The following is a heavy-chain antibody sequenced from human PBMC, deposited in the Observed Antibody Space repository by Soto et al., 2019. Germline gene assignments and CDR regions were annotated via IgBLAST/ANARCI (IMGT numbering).Heavy chain of an antibody. D-gene: IGHD2-15*01. CDR2: IWYDGSNK. CDR1: GFTFSSYG. Sequence: GESLKISCAASGFTFSSYGMHWVRQAPGKGLEWVAVIWYDGSNKYYADSVKGRFTISRDNSKNTLYLQMNSLRAEDTAVYYCARDLSGLVAGKNYYYYYGMDVWGQGTTVTVSS. V-gene: IGHV3-33*01. CDR3: ARDLSGLVAGKNYYYYYGMDV. J-gene: IGHJ6*02.